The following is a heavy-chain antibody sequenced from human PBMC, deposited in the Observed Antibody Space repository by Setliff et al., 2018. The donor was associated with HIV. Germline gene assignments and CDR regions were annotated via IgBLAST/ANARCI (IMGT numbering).Heavy chain of an antibody. Sequence: PSETLSLTCTVSGGSISNYYWSWIRQPAGKGLEWIGRVKSSGTTTYSPSLKSRVTMSVDTAKNQFSLRLSSVTAADTAVYFCASSSWYYYYYYYLDAWGKGTTVTVSS. CDR2: VKSSGTT. D-gene: IGHD6-13*01. V-gene: IGHV4-4*07. J-gene: IGHJ6*03. CDR3: ASSSWYYYYYYYLDA. CDR1: GGSISNYY.